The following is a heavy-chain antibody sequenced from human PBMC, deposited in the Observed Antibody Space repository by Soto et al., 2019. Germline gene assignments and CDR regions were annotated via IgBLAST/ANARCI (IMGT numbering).Heavy chain of an antibody. Sequence: SETLSLTCTVSGVSISNDVYYWTWIRQYPGKGLGWVGYIYYTGSTYYNPSLTSRVMMSVDTSKNQLSLKLSSATAADTAVYYCARQEYGDYAFLDYWGQGTLVTVPS. V-gene: IGHV4-31*03. CDR1: GVSISNDVYY. CDR2: IYYTGST. CDR3: ARQEYGDYAFLDY. D-gene: IGHD4-17*01. J-gene: IGHJ4*02.